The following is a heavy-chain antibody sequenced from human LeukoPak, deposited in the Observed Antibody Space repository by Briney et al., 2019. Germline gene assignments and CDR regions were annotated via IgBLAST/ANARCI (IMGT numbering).Heavy chain of an antibody. CDR2: ISSSSSTI. CDR1: GFTFSSYS. J-gene: IGHJ4*02. D-gene: IGHD3-10*01. Sequence: GGSLRLSCAASGFTFSSYSMNWVREAPGKGLEWVSYISSSSSTIYYADSVKGRFTISRDNAKNSLYLQMNSLRAEDTAVYYCARDLRGVNYWGQGTLDTVSS. V-gene: IGHV3-48*04. CDR3: ARDLRGVNY.